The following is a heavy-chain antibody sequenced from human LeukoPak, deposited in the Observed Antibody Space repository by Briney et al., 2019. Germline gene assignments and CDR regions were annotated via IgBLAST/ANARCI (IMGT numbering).Heavy chain of an antibody. J-gene: IGHJ5*02. CDR1: GYTFTSYY. CDR3: ATEGRFFGARRRFDP. CDR2: INPSGGST. D-gene: IGHD3-3*01. Sequence: ASVKVSCKASGYTFTSYYMHWVRQAPGQGLEWMGIINPSGGSTIYAQKFQGRVTMTEDTSTDTAYMELSSLRSEDTAVYYCATEGRFFGARRRFDPWGQGTLVTVSS. V-gene: IGHV1-46*01.